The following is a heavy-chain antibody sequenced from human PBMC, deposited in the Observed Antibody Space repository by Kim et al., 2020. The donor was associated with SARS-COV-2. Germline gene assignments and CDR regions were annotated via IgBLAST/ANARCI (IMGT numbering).Heavy chain of an antibody. Sequence: GRFTISRDDSKNTLYLQMNSLKTEDTAVYYCTTHKRLLWFGELLNDAFDIWGQGTMVTVSS. V-gene: IGHV3-15*01. D-gene: IGHD3-10*01. J-gene: IGHJ3*02. CDR3: TTHKRLLWFGELLNDAFDI.